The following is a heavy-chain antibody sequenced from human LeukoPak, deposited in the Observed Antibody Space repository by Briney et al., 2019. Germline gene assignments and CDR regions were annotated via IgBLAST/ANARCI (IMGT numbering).Heavy chain of an antibody. Sequence: GGSLRLSCAASGFTFSSYAMHWVRQAPGKGLEWVAVISYDGSNKYYADSVKGRFTISRDNSKNMLYLQMNSLRAEDTAVYYCARAIAVAGELDYWGQGTLVTVSS. D-gene: IGHD6-19*01. CDR2: ISYDGSNK. CDR1: GFTFSSYA. V-gene: IGHV3-30-3*01. CDR3: ARAIAVAGELDY. J-gene: IGHJ4*02.